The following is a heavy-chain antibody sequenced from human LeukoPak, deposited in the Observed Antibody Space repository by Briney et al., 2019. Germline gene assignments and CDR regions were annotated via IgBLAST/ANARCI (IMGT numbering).Heavy chain of an antibody. CDR1: GFTFSDYY. CDR3: AKAPLLAYYYYMDV. J-gene: IGHJ6*03. D-gene: IGHD3-10*01. CDR2: ISSSGSTI. V-gene: IGHV3-11*01. Sequence: GGSLRLSCAASGFTFSDYYMSWIRQAPGKGLEWVSYISSSGSTIYYADSVKGRFTISRDNAKNSLYLQMNSLRAEDTAVYYCAKAPLLAYYYYMDVWGKGTTVTVSS.